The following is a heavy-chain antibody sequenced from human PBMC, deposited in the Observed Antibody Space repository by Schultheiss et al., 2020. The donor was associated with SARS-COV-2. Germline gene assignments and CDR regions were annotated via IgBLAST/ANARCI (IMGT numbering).Heavy chain of an antibody. CDR3: AREHAPLFDY. CDR2: ISYDGSNK. V-gene: IGHV3-30*03. CDR1: GFTFSSYG. Sequence: GGSLRLSCAASGFTFSSYGMHWVRQAPGKGLEWVAVISYDGSNKYYADSVKGRFTISRDNSKNTLYLQMNSLRAEDTAVYYCAREHAPLFDYWGQGTLVTVSS. D-gene: IGHD2-2*01. J-gene: IGHJ4*02.